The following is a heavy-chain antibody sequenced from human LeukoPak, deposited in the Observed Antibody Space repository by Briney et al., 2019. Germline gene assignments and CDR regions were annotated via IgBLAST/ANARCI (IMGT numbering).Heavy chain of an antibody. D-gene: IGHD6-6*01. CDR2: ISWNSGSI. CDR1: GFTFDDYA. CDR3: AKDLEYSSSSVAFDI. J-gene: IGHJ3*02. Sequence: GGSLRLSCAASGFTFDDYAMHWVRQAPGKGLEWVSGISWNSGSIGYADSVKGRFTISRDNAKNSLYLQMNSLRAEDTALYYCAKDLEYSSSSVAFDIWGQGTMVTVSS. V-gene: IGHV3-9*01.